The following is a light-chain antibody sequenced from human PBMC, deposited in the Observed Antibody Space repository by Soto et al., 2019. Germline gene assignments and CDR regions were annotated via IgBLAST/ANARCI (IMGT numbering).Light chain of an antibody. CDR2: ASF. V-gene: IGKV1-39*01. J-gene: IGKJ2*01. CDR3: QQNYITPYT. Sequence: DIQMTQSPSLSVSVGDKVTITCRASHSISNFLNWYQQKAGKAPKLLIYASFNLQSGVPSRFSGSGSGTVFTLTISSLQPEDFATYYCQQNYITPYTFGQGTKLEIK. CDR1: HSISNF.